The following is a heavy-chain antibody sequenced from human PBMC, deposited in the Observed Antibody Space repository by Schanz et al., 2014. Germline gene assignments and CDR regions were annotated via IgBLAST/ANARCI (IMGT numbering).Heavy chain of an antibody. V-gene: IGHV3-30-3*01. CDR3: AKDLLYGAPMPLNHLDY. CDR2: ISYDGSNK. Sequence: VQLVESGGGLVQPGGSLRLSCAAYGFTLSSYAMHWVRQAPGKGLEWVAVISYDGSNKYYADSVKGRFTISRDNSKNTLYLQMNSLRAEDTAVYYCAKDLLYGAPMPLNHLDYWGQGTLVTVSS. D-gene: IGHD2-2*01. J-gene: IGHJ4*02. CDR1: GFTLSSYA.